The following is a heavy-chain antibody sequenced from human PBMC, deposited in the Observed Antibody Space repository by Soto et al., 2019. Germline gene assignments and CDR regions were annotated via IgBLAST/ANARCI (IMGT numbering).Heavy chain of an antibody. J-gene: IGHJ6*03. V-gene: IGHV4-39*01. CDR1: GGSISSSSYY. CDR3: ARIPSRLYSSSWYGFYYYYMDV. Sequence: SETLSLTCTVSGGSISSSSYYWGWIRQPPGKGLEWIGSIYYSGSTYYNPSLKSRVTISVDTSKNQFSLKLSSVPAADTAVYYCARIPSRLYSSSWYGFYYYYMDVWGKGTTVTVSS. D-gene: IGHD6-13*01. CDR2: IYYSGST.